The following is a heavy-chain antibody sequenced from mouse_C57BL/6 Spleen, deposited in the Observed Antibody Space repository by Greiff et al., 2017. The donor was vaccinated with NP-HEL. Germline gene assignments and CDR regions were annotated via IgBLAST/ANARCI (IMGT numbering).Heavy chain of an antibody. Sequence: EVKLVESGGGLVKPAGSLKLSCAASGFTFSDYGMHWVRQAPEKGLEWVAYISSGSSTIYYADTVKGRFTISRDNAKNTLFLQMTRLRSEDTAMYYCARHYYGSSHYFDYWGQGTTLTVSS. CDR3: ARHYYGSSHYFDY. V-gene: IGHV5-17*01. CDR2: ISSGSSTI. J-gene: IGHJ2*01. CDR1: GFTFSDYG. D-gene: IGHD1-1*01.